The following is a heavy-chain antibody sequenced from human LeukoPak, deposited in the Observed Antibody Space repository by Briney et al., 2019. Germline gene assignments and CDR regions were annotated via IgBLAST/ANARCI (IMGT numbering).Heavy chain of an antibody. CDR1: GFTFSIYG. CDR2: ISYDGSNK. D-gene: IGHD3-22*01. V-gene: IGHV3-30*18. J-gene: IGHJ3*02. Sequence: GASLRLSWAAAGFTFSIYGMQWVRHAPGKGLEWVAVISYDGSNKYYADSVKGRFTISRDNSKNTLYLQMNSLRAEDTAVYYCAKDHHSGYYLDAFDIWGQGTMVTVSS. CDR3: AKDHHSGYYLDAFDI.